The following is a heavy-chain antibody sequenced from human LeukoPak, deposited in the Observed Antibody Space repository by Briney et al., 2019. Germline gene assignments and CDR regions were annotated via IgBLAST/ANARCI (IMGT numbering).Heavy chain of an antibody. V-gene: IGHV3-33*01. CDR3: ARDGDGYNFDF. Sequence: PGGSLRLSCAASGFTFSSYGMHWVRQAPGKGLEWVALIWYDGNNKYYADSVKGRFTFSRDNARNTLYLQMNSLRAEDTAVYYCARDGDGYNFDFWGQGALVTVSS. CDR1: GFTFSSYG. J-gene: IGHJ4*02. D-gene: IGHD5-24*01. CDR2: IWYDGNNK.